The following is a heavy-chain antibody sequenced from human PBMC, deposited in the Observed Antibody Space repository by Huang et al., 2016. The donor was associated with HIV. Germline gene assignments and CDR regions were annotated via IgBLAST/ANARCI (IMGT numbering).Heavy chain of an antibody. D-gene: IGHD3-22*01. J-gene: IGHJ4*02. Sequence: EVQFVESGGGLVKPGRSLRLSCTASGFPFGNYGMSWFRQAPGKGLELVGFIRSKDYSEKTKYAASVKGRFTISRDDSKSIAYLQMNSLKPEDTAVYYCTRDSVYPNYYDGSGFYFDYWGQGTLVTVSS. CDR1: GFPFGNYG. CDR2: IRSKDYSEKT. CDR3: TRDSVYPNYYDGSGFYFDY. V-gene: IGHV3-49*05.